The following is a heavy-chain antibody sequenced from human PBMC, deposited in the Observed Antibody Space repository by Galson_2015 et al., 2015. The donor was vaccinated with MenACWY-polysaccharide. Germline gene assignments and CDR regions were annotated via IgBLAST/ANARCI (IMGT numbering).Heavy chain of an antibody. D-gene: IGHD4-17*01. CDR3: ARDGRDLTVTKGGYYYYGMDV. Sequence: TLSLTCTVSGGSISSGGYYWSWIRQHPGKGLEWIGYMYYSGSTYYNPSLKSRVTISVDTSKNQFSLKLSSVTAADTAVYYCARDGRDLTVTKGGYYYYGMDVGGQGTTVTVSS. CDR1: GGSISSGGYY. J-gene: IGHJ6*02. CDR2: MYYSGST. V-gene: IGHV4-31*03.